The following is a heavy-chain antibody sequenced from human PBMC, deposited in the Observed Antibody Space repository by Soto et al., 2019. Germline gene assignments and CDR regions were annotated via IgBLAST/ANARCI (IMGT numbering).Heavy chain of an antibody. Sequence: SVKVSCKVSGYTFTTYGISWVRQAPGQGLEWMGWISPYNGTTKYAEKFQGEMTMTTDTATSTAYMDLRSLRSDDTAVYYCARDGERDTGLNFYYYLHGMDAWGQGTRVTVSS. CDR2: ISPYNGTT. CDR3: ARDGERDTGLNFYYYLHGMDA. D-gene: IGHD1-1*01. CDR1: GYTFTTYG. J-gene: IGHJ6*02. V-gene: IGHV1-18*04.